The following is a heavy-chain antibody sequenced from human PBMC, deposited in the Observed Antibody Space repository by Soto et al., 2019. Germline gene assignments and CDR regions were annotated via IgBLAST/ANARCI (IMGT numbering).Heavy chain of an antibody. CDR3: ARHPGYCSGNGCYGYYTMDV. J-gene: IGHJ6*02. CDR1: GGSFSGYY. D-gene: IGHD2-2*01. V-gene: IGHV4-34*01. CDR2: INHSGST. Sequence: SETLSLTCAVYGGSFSGYYWSWIRQPPGKGLEWIGEINHSGSTNYNPSLKSRVTISVDTSKNQFSLKLSSVTAADTALYFCARHPGYCSGNGCYGYYTMDVWGQGTTVTVSS.